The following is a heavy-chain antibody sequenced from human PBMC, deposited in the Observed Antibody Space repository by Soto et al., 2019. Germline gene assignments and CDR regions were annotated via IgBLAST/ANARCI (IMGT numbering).Heavy chain of an antibody. J-gene: IGHJ3*02. CDR3: AREWYCSGGSCPNAFDI. Sequence: GATVKASCKASGYTFTGYYMHWVRQAPGQGLEWMGWINPNSGGTNYAQKFQGWVTMTRDTSISTAYMELSRLRSDDTAVYYCAREWYCSGGSCPNAFDIWGQGTMVTVSS. V-gene: IGHV1-2*04. CDR2: INPNSGGT. CDR1: GYTFTGYY. D-gene: IGHD2-15*01.